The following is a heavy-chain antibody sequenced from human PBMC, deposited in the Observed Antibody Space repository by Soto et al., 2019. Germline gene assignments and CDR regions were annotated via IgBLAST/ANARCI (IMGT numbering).Heavy chain of an antibody. CDR3: ANLYGDLYYFDY. CDR2: IYYSGST. Sequence: PSETLSLTCTVSGGSISSSSYYWGWIRQPPGKGLEWIGSIYYSGSTYYNPSLKSRVTISVDTSKNQFSLKLSSVTAADTAVYYCANLYGDLYYFDYWGQGTLVTVSS. D-gene: IGHD4-17*01. CDR1: GGSISSSSYY. J-gene: IGHJ4*02. V-gene: IGHV4-39*01.